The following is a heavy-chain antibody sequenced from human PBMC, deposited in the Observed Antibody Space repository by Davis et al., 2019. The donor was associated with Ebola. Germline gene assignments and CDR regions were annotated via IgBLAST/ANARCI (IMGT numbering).Heavy chain of an antibody. CDR2: INQDGSEK. V-gene: IGHV3-7*03. CDR1: GFTFSSYC. CDR3: AKCRGGSGPNYLDF. D-gene: IGHD3-10*01. J-gene: IGHJ4*02. Sequence: GESLKISCTASGFTFSSYCMSWVRQAPGRGLEWVANINQDGSEKSYVDSVKGRFAISRDNSKNTLYLQMSSLGADDTAVYYCAKCRGGSGPNYLDFWGQGTLVTVSS.